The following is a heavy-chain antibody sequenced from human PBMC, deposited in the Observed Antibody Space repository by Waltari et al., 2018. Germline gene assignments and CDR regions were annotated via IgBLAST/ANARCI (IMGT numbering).Heavy chain of an antibody. V-gene: IGHV1-2*02. CDR3: ARGGGSVGV. Sequence: QVQLVQSGAEVKKPAASVKVSCKASGYTFTGYYMHWVRQAPGQGLEWMGWMNPNRVGTNYAQKFQGRVTMTREPSIRTDYMELCRWRSDDTALYYCARGGGSVGVWGKGTTVTVSS. D-gene: IGHD3-16*01. CDR1: GYTFTGYY. J-gene: IGHJ6*04. CDR2: MNPNRVGT.